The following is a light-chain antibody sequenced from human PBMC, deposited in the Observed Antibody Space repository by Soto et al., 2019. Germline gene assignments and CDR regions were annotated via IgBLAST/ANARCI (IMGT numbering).Light chain of an antibody. Sequence: AIRMTQSPSSFSASTGDRVTITCRASQGISSHLAWYQVKRGRAPRLLIYTASYLESGVPSRFSGSGSGTDFPVTISSLQSEDYADYYCLRSFSYPRTFGGGTKVEIK. CDR3: LRSFSYPRT. CDR1: QGISSH. J-gene: IGKJ4*01. CDR2: TAS. V-gene: IGKV1-8*01.